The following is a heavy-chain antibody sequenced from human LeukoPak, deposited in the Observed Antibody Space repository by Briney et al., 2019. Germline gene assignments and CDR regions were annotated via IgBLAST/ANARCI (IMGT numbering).Heavy chain of an antibody. CDR2: IYHSGST. CDR3: ARAPTYYYGMDV. V-gene: IGHV4-30-2*01. J-gene: IGHJ6*02. Sequence: SETLSLTCAVSGGSISSGGYSWSWIRQPPGKGLEWIGYIYHSGSTYHNPSLKSRVTISVDRSKNQFSLKLSSVTAADTAVYYCARAPTYYYGMDVWGQGTTVTVSS. CDR1: GGSISSGGYS.